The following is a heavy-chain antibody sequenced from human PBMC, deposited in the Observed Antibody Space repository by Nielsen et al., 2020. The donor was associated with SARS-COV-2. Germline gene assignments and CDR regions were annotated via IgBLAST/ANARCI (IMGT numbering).Heavy chain of an antibody. J-gene: IGHJ4*02. CDR1: GFTFSSYS. V-gene: IGHV3-48*02. CDR3: ATVDDYGVTVDH. Sequence: GESLKISCAASGFTFSSYSMNWVRQAPGKGLEWVSYITSSSGYTYYADSVKGRFTISRDNAKNALYLQMNSLRDEDTALYYCATVDDYGVTVDHWGQGTQVTVSS. D-gene: IGHD4/OR15-4a*01. CDR2: ITSSSGYT.